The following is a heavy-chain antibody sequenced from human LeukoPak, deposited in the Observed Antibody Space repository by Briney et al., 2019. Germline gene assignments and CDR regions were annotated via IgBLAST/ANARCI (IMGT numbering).Heavy chain of an antibody. CDR3: ATNERDGYNYGWYFDL. D-gene: IGHD5-24*01. J-gene: IGHJ2*01. CDR1: GGTFSSYA. V-gene: IGHV1-69*05. CDR2: IIPIFGTA. Sequence: ASVKVSCKASGGTFSSYAISWVRQAPGQGLEWMGGIIPIFGTANYAQKFQGRVTITTDESTSTAYMELSSLSSEDTAVYYCATNERDGYNYGWYFDLWSRGTLVTVSS.